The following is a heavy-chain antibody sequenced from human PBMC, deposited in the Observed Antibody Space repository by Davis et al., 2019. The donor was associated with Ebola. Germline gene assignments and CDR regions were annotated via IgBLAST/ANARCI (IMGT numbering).Heavy chain of an antibody. D-gene: IGHD7-27*01. CDR3: VAGGTGGADNWFDP. Sequence: SMKVSCKPSGFTFTRSAVQWVRQARGQLLESIGWIVVGNGNTNYAQKFRERVTITRDMSTSTAYMELSSLTSEDTAVYYWVAGGTGGADNWFDPWGQGTLVTVSS. CDR2: IVVGNGNT. J-gene: IGHJ5*02. V-gene: IGHV1-58*01. CDR1: GFTFTRSA.